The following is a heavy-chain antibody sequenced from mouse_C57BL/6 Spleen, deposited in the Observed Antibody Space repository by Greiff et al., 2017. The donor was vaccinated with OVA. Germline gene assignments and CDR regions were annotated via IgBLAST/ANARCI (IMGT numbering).Heavy chain of an antibody. V-gene: IGHV1-15*01. CDR2: IDPETGGT. D-gene: IGHD2-3*01. CDR1: GSTFTDYE. Sequence: QVQLQQSGAELVRPGASVPLSCKASGSTFTDYEMHWVKQTPVHGLEWIGTIDPETGGTAYNQKFKGKAILTADKSSSTAYMELRSRTSEDSAVYYCTRDGYDYAMDYWGQGTSVTVSS. J-gene: IGHJ4*01. CDR3: TRDGYDYAMDY.